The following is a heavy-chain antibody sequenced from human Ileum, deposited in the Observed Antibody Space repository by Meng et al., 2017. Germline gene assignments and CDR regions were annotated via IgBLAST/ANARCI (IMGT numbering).Heavy chain of an antibody. CDR3: AGQPTSSGAGYSWFDP. CDR2: ITYTGNS. J-gene: IGHJ5*02. CDR1: GGSVTSSSSG. Sequence: QLQLQESGPGLVKPTETLSLPCIVSGGSVTSSSSGWCWIRQPPGKGLEWIGGITYTGNSYTTPSLKTRLTTSLDTSKNQFSLRLNSLTAADTAVYYCAGQPTSSGAGYSWFDPWGQGILVTVSS. D-gene: IGHD2-2*01. V-gene: IGHV4-39*01.